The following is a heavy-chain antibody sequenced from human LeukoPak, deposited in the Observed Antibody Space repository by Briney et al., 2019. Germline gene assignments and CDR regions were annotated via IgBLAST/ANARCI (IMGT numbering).Heavy chain of an antibody. Sequence: GGSLRLSCAASGFTFSSYAMHWVRQAPGKGLEWVAVISYDASNKYYSDSVKGRFTIPRDNSKNTLYLQMNSLRAEDTAVYYCAKDLGGSGDFWSGYYDYYYSGMDVWGQGTTVTVSS. D-gene: IGHD3-3*01. CDR3: AKDLGGSGDFWSGYYDYYYSGMDV. J-gene: IGHJ6*02. CDR1: GFTFSSYA. CDR2: ISYDASNK. V-gene: IGHV3-30*04.